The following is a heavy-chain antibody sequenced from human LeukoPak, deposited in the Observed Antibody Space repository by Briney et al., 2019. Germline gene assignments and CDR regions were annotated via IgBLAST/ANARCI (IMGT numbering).Heavy chain of an antibody. V-gene: IGHV3-48*01. CDR3: ARVGAGTSYYGMDV. CDR1: GFTFSSDS. Sequence: SGGSQRLSCAASGFTFSSDSMNWVRQAPGKGLEWVSYISSSSSTIYYADSVKGRFTISRDNSKNTLYLQMNSLRAEDTAVYYCARVGAGTSYYGMDVWGQGTTVTVSS. J-gene: IGHJ6*02. CDR2: ISSSSSTI. D-gene: IGHD6-13*01.